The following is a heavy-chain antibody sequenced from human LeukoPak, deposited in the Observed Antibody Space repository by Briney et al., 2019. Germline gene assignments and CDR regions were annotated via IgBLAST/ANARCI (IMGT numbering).Heavy chain of an antibody. CDR2: FDPDDGET. D-gene: IGHD6-19*01. Sequence: ASMKVSCKVSGYTLTELSMHWVRQAPGKGLEWMGGFDPDDGETIYAQKFHGRVTMTEDTSTDTAYMELSSLRSEDTAVYYCVRAVAGLGVRWFDPWGEGSLVSVCS. CDR3: VRAVAGLGVRWFDP. CDR1: GYTLTELS. V-gene: IGHV1-24*01. J-gene: IGHJ5*02.